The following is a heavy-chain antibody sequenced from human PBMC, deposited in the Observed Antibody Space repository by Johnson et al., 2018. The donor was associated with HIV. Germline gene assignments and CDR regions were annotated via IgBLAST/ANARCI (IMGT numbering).Heavy chain of an antibody. V-gene: IGHV3-53*01. CDR2: IYSGGST. CDR1: GFTVSSNY. J-gene: IGHJ3*02. D-gene: IGHD1-26*01. CDR3: ARDSPPWGARGDI. Sequence: VQLVESGGGLIQPGGSLRLSCAASGFTVSSNYMSWVRQAPGKGLEWVSVIYSGGSTYYADSVKGRFTISRDNSKNTLYLQMNSLRAEDTAVYCCARDSPPWGARGDIWGQGTMVTVSS.